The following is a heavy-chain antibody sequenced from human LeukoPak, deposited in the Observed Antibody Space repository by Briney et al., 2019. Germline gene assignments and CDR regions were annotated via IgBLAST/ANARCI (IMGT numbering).Heavy chain of an antibody. D-gene: IGHD6-13*01. Sequence: SETLSLTCTVPGGSISSYYWSWIRQPAGKGLEWIGRIYTSGSTNYNPSLKSRVTMSVDTSKNQFSLKLSSVTAADTAVYYCARVGRQLAPFDYWGQGTLVTVSS. CDR3: ARVGRQLAPFDY. V-gene: IGHV4-4*07. CDR1: GGSISSYY. CDR2: IYTSGST. J-gene: IGHJ4*02.